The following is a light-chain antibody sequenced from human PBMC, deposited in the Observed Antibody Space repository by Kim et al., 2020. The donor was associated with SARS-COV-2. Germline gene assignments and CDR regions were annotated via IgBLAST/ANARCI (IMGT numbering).Light chain of an antibody. CDR3: SSYASSTNVV. J-gene: IGLJ2*01. Sequence: QSALTQPASVSGSPGQSITISCTGTSSDVGGYNYVAWYQQHAGTAPKLIIYDVYYRPSGVSSRFSGSKSGNTASLIISGLQAEDEADYYCSSYASSTNVVFGGGTKVTVL. V-gene: IGLV2-14*03. CDR1: SSDVGGYNY. CDR2: DVY.